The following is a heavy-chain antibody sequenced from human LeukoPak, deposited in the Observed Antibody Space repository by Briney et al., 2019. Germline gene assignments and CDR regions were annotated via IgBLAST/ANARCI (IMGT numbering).Heavy chain of an antibody. Sequence: GGSLRLSCAASGFTFSNYAMNWVRQAPGKGLEWVSYIGSSGSYIYYADSLTGRFTISRDNAKNSLYLQMNSLRAEDTAVYYCARGRGYSYGYYWFDPWGQGTLVTVSS. CDR1: GFTFSNYA. CDR3: ARGRGYSYGYYWFDP. D-gene: IGHD5-18*01. V-gene: IGHV3-21*05. J-gene: IGHJ5*02. CDR2: IGSSGSYI.